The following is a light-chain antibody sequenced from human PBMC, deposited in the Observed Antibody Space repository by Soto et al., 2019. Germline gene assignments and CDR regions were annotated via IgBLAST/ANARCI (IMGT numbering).Light chain of an antibody. CDR2: KAS. Sequence: DIQMTQSPSTLSASVGDRVTITCRASESISSWLAWYQQKPGKAPKLLIYKASNLESGVPSRFSGSGSGTEFPLTISSLQPDDFATYYCQPYKSYSRTFGQGTKVEIK. CDR1: ESISSW. V-gene: IGKV1-5*03. CDR3: QPYKSYSRT. J-gene: IGKJ1*01.